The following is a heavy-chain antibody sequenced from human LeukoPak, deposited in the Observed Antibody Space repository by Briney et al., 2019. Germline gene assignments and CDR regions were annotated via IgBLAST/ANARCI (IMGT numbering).Heavy chain of an antibody. Sequence: ASVKVSCKASGYTFTSYGISWVRQAPGQGLEWMGWISAYNGNTNYVQKLQGRVTMTTDTSTSTAYMELRSLRSDDTAVYYCARAERGFIAAAAYYFDYWGQGTLVTVSS. CDR2: ISAYNGNT. CDR1: GYTFTSYG. V-gene: IGHV1-18*01. D-gene: IGHD6-13*01. CDR3: ARAERGFIAAAAYYFDY. J-gene: IGHJ4*02.